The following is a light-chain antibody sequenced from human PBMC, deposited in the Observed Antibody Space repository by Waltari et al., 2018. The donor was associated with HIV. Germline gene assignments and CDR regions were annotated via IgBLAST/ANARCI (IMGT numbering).Light chain of an antibody. V-gene: IGLV2-14*01. CDR2: GVS. Sequence: HSALTQPASVSGSPGQSITISCSGTVTDIDIYKFVSWYRQYPGLAPQLVLYGVSSRPSGVSLRFSGSKSGDTASLTISWLEAEDEADYYCSSYTPSHSLVFGGGTKLTVL. CDR3: SSYTPSHSLV. CDR1: VTDIDIYKF. J-gene: IGLJ3*02.